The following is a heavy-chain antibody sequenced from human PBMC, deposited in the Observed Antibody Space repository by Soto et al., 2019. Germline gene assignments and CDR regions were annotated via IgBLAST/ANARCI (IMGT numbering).Heavy chain of an antibody. CDR1: GGSFSGYY. J-gene: IGHJ6*02. CDR3: ARGLSGVVSVRYYYYGMDV. V-gene: IGHV4-34*01. D-gene: IGHD3-3*01. Sequence: QVQLQQWGAGLLKPSETLSLTCAVYGGSFSGYYWSWIRQPPGKGLEWIGEINHSGSTNYNPSLKSRVTISVDTSKNQFSLKLSSVPAADTAVYYCARGLSGVVSVRYYYYGMDVWGQGTTVTVSS. CDR2: INHSGST.